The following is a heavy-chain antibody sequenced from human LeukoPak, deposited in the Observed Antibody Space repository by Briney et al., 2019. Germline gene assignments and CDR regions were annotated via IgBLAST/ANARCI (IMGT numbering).Heavy chain of an antibody. J-gene: IGHJ4*02. CDR2: INWNGGST. CDR3: AKVRDKYFDY. CDR1: GYTFDDYG. Sequence: GGSLRLSCAASGYTFDDYGMSWVRQAPGKGLEWVSGINWNGGSTGYADSVKGRFTISRDNAKNSLYLQMNSLRAEDTAVYYCAKVRDKYFDYWGQGTLVTVSS. D-gene: IGHD3-10*01. V-gene: IGHV3-20*04.